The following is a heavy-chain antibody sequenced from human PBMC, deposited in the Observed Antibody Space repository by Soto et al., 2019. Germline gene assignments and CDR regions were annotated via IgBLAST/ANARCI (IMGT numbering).Heavy chain of an antibody. CDR3: AREAPAPDYYDSSGYSRNDAFDI. CDR1: GYTFTGYY. Sequence: ASVKVSCKASGYTFTGYYMHWVRQAPGQGLEWMGWINPNSGGTNYAQKFQGRVTMTRDTSISTAYMELGRLRSDDTAVYYCAREAPAPDYYDSSGYSRNDAFDIWGQGTMVTVSS. D-gene: IGHD3-22*01. CDR2: INPNSGGT. V-gene: IGHV1-2*02. J-gene: IGHJ3*02.